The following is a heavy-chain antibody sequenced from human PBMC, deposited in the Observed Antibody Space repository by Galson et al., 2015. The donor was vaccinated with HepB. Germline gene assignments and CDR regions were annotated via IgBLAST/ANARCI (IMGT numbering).Heavy chain of an antibody. D-gene: IGHD3-10*02. Sequence: SVKVSCKASGYTFTRNGISWVRQAPGQGLEWMGWISTNCGNTYYAQKFQDRLIMTTERSTSTAYMELRSLTSDDTAFYYCARDVRYAFEMWGQGTMVTVS. CDR1: GYTFTRNG. J-gene: IGHJ3*02. CDR2: ISTNCGNT. CDR3: ARDVRYAFEM. V-gene: IGHV1-18*01.